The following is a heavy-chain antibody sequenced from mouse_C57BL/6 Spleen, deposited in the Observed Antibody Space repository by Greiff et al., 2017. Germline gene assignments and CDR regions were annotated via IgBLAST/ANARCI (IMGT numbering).Heavy chain of an antibody. CDR1: GYAFTNYL. CDR2: INPGSGGT. J-gene: IGHJ2*01. CDR3: ARGDYSYFDY. V-gene: IGHV1-54*01. Sequence: QVQLQQSGAELVRPGTSVKVSCKASGYAFTNYLIEWVKQRPGQGLEWIGVINPGSGGTNYNEKFKGKATLTADKSSSTAYMQLSSLTSEDSAVYVCARGDYSYFDYWGQGTTLTVSS. D-gene: IGHD2-12*01.